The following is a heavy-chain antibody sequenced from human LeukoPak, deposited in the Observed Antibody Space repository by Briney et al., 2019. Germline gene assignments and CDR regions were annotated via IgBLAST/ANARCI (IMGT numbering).Heavy chain of an antibody. Sequence: SQTLSLTCTVSGGSISSGDYYWSWIRQPPGKGLEWIGYIYYSGSTYYNPSLKSRVTISVDTSKNQFSLKLSSVTAADTAVYYCARGLRFLNTLDYWGQGTLVTVSS. V-gene: IGHV4-30-4*01. CDR1: GGSISSGDYY. CDR2: IYYSGST. D-gene: IGHD3-16*01. J-gene: IGHJ4*02. CDR3: ARGLRFLNTLDY.